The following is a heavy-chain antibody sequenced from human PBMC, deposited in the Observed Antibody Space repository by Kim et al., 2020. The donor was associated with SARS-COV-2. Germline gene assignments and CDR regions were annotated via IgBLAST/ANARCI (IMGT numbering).Heavy chain of an antibody. D-gene: IGHD4-4*01. CDR1: GFTFSTNY. CDR3: ARDSHSRTRAYD. J-gene: IGHJ4*02. V-gene: IGHV3-53*01. Sequence: GGSLRLSCVASGFTFSTNYMNWVRQGPGKGLEWVSIIYSDGTTYYADSVKGRFTISRDNSKSTLYLEMNSLRAEDTAVYYCARDSHSRTRAYDWGQGTLVTVSS. CDR2: IYSDGTT.